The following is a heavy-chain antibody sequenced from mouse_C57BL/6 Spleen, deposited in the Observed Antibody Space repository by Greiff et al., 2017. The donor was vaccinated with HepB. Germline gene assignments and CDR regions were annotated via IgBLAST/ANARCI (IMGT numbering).Heavy chain of an antibody. CDR1: GYTFTSYW. V-gene: IGHV1-7*01. J-gene: IGHJ4*01. CDR2: INPSSGYT. D-gene: IGHD1-1*01. CDR3: ATTVGTIAMDY. Sequence: QVQLQQSGAELAKPGASVKLSCQASGYTFTSYWMHWVKQRPGQGLEWIGYINPSSGYTKYKQKFKDKATLTADKSSSTAYMQLSSLTYEDSAVYYCATTVGTIAMDYWGQGTSVTVSS.